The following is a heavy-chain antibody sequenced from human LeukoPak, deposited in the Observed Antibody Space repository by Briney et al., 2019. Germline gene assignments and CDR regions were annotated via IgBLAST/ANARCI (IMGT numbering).Heavy chain of an antibody. CDR1: GITLSNYG. J-gene: IGHJ4*02. V-gene: IGHV3-23*01. CDR3: ARRGVVIRVILVGFHKEAYYFDS. D-gene: IGHD3-22*01. Sequence: GGSLRLSCAVSGITLSNYGMSWVRQAPGKGLEWVAGISGSGGRTTYADSVKGRFTISRDNPKNTLYLRMSSLRVEDTAVYFCARRGVVIRVILVGFHKEAYYFDSWGQGALVTVSS. CDR2: ISGSGGRT.